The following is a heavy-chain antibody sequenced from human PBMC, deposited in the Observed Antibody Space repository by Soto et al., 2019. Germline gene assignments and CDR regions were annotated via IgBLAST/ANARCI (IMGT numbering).Heavy chain of an antibody. CDR3: TRDASRDSSARGWFDP. D-gene: IGHD6-13*01. J-gene: IGHJ5*02. CDR2: ISSNSAYI. V-gene: IGHV3-21*01. Sequence: GGSLRLSCAASGFTFRSFTMNWVRQAPGKGLEWVSTISSNSAYIYYTDALRGRFTISRDNAKNSLHLQMNSLRAEDTAMYYCTRDASRDSSARGWFDPWGPGTLVTVSS. CDR1: GFTFRSFT.